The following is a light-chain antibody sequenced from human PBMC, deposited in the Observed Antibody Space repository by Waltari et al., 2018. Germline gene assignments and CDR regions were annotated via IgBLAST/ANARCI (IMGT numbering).Light chain of an antibody. CDR3: QEYGSSPMFT. J-gene: IGKJ2*01. V-gene: IGKV3-20*01. CDR1: QSVSSSY. Sequence: ETVLTQSPDTLSLSPGERATLSCRASQSVSSSYLAWDQQKPGQAPRLLIYGASSRATGIPDRFSGSGSGTDFTLTISRLEPEDFAVYYCQEYGSSPMFTFGQGTKVEIK. CDR2: GAS.